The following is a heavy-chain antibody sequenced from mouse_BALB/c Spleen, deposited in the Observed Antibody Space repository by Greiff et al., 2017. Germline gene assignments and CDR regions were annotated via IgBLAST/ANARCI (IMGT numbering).Heavy chain of an antibody. CDR3: TKGGYYDFDY. D-gene: IGHD2-3*01. J-gene: IGHJ2*01. CDR2: IYPSDSYT. CDR1: GYTFTSYW. Sequence: VKLVESGAELVRPGASVKLSCKASGYTFTSYWINWVKQRPGQGLEWIGNIYPSDSYTNYNQKFKDKATLTVDKSSSTAYMQLSSPTSEDSAVYYCTKGGYYDFDYWGQGTTLTVSS. V-gene: IGHV1-69*02.